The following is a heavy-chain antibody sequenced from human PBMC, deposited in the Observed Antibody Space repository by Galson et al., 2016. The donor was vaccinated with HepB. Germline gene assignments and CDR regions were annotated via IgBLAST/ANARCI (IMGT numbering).Heavy chain of an antibody. CDR3: TRAAAGRTATTTLA. CDR2: VSFDGRNT. Sequence: SLRLSCAGSGFDINDSSIHWVRQSPGKGLEWVAGVSFDGRNTYYADSVKGRFIISRDSSKKTVYLQMDSLRSKDTAVYYCTRAAAGRTATTTLAWGQGLLVTVSS. J-gene: IGHJ5*02. CDR1: GFDINDSS. V-gene: IGHV3-30-3*01. D-gene: IGHD4-17*01.